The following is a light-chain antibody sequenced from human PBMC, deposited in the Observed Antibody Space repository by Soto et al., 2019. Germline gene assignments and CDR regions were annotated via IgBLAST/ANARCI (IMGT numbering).Light chain of an antibody. V-gene: IGKV1-12*01. CDR2: AAS. CDR3: QQANSFPIT. Sequence: DIQMTQSPSSVSASIGDRVTITCRASQDISPWLAWYQQKPGKAPKLLIYAASSSQSGVPSRFSGSGSGTDFTLTISSLQPEDFAIYYCQQANSFPITFGPGTKVDL. CDR1: QDISPW. J-gene: IGKJ3*01.